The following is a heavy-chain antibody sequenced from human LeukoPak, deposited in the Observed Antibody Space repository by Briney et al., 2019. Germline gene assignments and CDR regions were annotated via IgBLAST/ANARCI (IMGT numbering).Heavy chain of an antibody. CDR1: GFTFSSYA. D-gene: IGHD3-3*01. CDR3: AKDMRFRHGEYFQH. Sequence: PGGSLRLSCAASGFTFSSYAMSWVRQAPGKGLEWVSAISGSGGSTYYADSVKGRFTISRDNSKNPLYLQMNSLRAEDTAVYYCAKDMRFRHGEYFQHWGQGTLVTVSS. CDR2: ISGSGGST. V-gene: IGHV3-23*01. J-gene: IGHJ1*01.